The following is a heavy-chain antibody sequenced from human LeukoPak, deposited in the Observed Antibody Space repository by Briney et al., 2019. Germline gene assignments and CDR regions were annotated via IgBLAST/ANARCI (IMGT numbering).Heavy chain of an antibody. CDR3: ATGGGPTVTAGMVPGY. CDR1: GFTFSSYA. Sequence: GGSLRLSCAASGFTFSSYAMHWVRQAPGKGLEYVSAISSNGGSTYYANSVKGRFTISRDNSKNTLYLQMGSLRAEDMAVYSCATGGGPTVTAGMVPGYSGQGTLVTVSS. CDR2: ISSNGGST. V-gene: IGHV3-64*01. J-gene: IGHJ4*02. D-gene: IGHD4-17*01.